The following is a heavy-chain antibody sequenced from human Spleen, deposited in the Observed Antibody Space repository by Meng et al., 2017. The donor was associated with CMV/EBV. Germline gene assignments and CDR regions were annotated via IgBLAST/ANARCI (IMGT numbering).Heavy chain of an antibody. CDR2: ITPYNGNT. CDR1: DYTFTSYG. D-gene: IGHD6-25*01. Sequence: ASVQVSCKASDYTFTSYGISWVRQAPGQGLEWVGWITPYNGNTNYAQKLQGRVTMTTDTSTNTAYMELRSLRSDDTAVYYCARVESSGSKGDYWGQGTLVTVSS. CDR3: ARVESSGSKGDY. J-gene: IGHJ4*02. V-gene: IGHV1-18*01.